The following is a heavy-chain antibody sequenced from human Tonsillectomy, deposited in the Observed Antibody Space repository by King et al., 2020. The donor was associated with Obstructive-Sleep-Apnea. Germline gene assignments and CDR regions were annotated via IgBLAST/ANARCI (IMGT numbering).Heavy chain of an antibody. V-gene: IGHV3-13*01. CDR3: ARGRRGVPRLNNYYHYGMDV. CDR2: IGTAGDT. Sequence: VQLVESGGGLVQPGGSLRLSCAASGFTFSSYDMHWVRQATGKGLEWVSAIGTAGDTYYPGSVKGRFTISRENAKNSLYLQMNSLRAGDTAVYYCARGRRGVPRLNNYYHYGMDVWGQGTTVTVSS. CDR1: GFTFSSYD. J-gene: IGHJ6*02. D-gene: IGHD3-10*01.